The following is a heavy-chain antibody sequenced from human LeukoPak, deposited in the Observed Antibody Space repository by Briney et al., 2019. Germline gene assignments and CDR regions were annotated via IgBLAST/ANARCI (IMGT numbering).Heavy chain of an antibody. D-gene: IGHD6-13*01. CDR3: ARGGLPEYSTSWFY. CDR1: GDSISGANYY. Sequence: PSQTLSLTCTVSGDSISGANYYWTWIRQPADKGLEWIGRISTSGSTSYDPSLKSRVTISVDTSKNQFFLNLNSVTAADTAVYYCARGGLPEYSTSWFYWGQGTLVTVSS. CDR2: ISTSGST. J-gene: IGHJ4*02. V-gene: IGHV4-61*02.